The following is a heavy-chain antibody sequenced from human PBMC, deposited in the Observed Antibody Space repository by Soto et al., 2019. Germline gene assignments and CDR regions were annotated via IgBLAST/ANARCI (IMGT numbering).Heavy chain of an antibody. CDR1: GGTISSSIYY. J-gene: IGHJ6*03. V-gene: IGHV4-39*01. CDR3: AKCSGGSHRIYYYYYMDV. Sequence: SVTLSLTCTVSGGTISSSIYYWGWLRQPPGKGLEWIGSIYYSESTYYNPSLKSRVTISVETSKNQFSLKLSSVTAADTAVYYCAKCSGGSHRIYYYYYMDVWGKGTTVTVSS. D-gene: IGHD2-15*01. CDR2: IYYSEST.